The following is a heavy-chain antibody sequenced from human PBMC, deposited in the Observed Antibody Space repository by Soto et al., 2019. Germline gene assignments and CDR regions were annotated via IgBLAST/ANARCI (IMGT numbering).Heavy chain of an antibody. Sequence: EVQLLESGGGLVQPGGSLRLSCAASGFTFSSYAMRWVRQAPGKGLEWVSAISGSGGSTYYADSVKGRFTISRDNSKHTLHLQMNSLRAEDTAVYYCARRGPVTYFDYWGQGTLVTVSS. CDR1: GFTFSSYA. CDR3: ARRGPVTYFDY. J-gene: IGHJ4*02. CDR2: ISGSGGST. D-gene: IGHD3-10*01. V-gene: IGHV3-23*01.